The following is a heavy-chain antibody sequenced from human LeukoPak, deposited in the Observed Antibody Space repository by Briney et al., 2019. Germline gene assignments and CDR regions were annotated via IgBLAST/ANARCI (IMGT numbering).Heavy chain of an antibody. J-gene: IGHJ5*02. CDR1: GYGFTSYW. V-gene: IGHV5-51*01. Sequence: GESLKISCKGSGYGFTSYWIGWVRQMPGKGLEWMGIIYPGDSDTRYSPSFQGQVTISADKSISTAYLQWSSLKASDTAMYYCARHTDYYDSSGYYIGWFDPWGQGTLVTVSS. CDR3: ARHTDYYDSSGYYIGWFDP. CDR2: IYPGDSDT. D-gene: IGHD3-22*01.